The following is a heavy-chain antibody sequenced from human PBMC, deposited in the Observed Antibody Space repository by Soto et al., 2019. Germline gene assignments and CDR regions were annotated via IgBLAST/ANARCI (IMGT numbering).Heavy chain of an antibody. CDR1: GYTFTSYY. V-gene: IGHV1-46*01. CDR3: ARDRGYSYGPPRYYYGMDV. D-gene: IGHD5-18*01. Sequence: ASVKVSCKASGYTFTSYYMHWVRQAPGQGLEWMGIINPSGGSTSYAQKFQGRVTMTRDTSTSTVYMELSSLRSEDTAVYYCARDRGYSYGPPRYYYGMDVWGQGXTVTVYS. CDR2: INPSGGST. J-gene: IGHJ6*02.